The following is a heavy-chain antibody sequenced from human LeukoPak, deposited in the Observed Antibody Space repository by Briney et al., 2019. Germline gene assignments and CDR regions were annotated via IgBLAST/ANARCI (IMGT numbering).Heavy chain of an antibody. V-gene: IGHV4-59*01. CDR3: ARVDGRCSGGSCYSGWFDP. J-gene: IGHJ5*02. CDR2: IYYSGST. D-gene: IGHD2-15*01. Sequence: ASETLSLTCAVYGGSFSGYYWSWIRQPPGKGLEWIGYIYYSGSTNYNPSLKSRVTISVDTSKNQFSLKLSSVTAADTAVYYCARVDGRCSGGSCYSGWFDPWGQGTLVTVSS. CDR1: GGSFSGYY.